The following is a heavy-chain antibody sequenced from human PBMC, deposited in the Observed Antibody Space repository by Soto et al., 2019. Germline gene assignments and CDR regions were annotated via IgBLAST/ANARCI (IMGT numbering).Heavy chain of an antibody. CDR3: ARVAY. CDR1: GFTFSRVS. Sequence: GSLSLSCEASGFTFSRVSMNWVRQVPRKGLEWVASISSASSETWYADSVKGRFIISRDNAQNSLFLQMNTLRPEDSAIYYCARVAYWGPGTQVTVSS. CDR2: ISSASSET. V-gene: IGHV3-21*01. J-gene: IGHJ4*02.